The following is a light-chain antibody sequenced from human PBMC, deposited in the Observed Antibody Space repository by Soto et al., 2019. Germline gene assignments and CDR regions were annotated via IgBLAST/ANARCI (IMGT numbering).Light chain of an antibody. Sequence: QSVLTQPASVSGSPGQSINISCTGTSSDVGAYNYVSWYQQHPGKAPKLMIFEVSDRPSGVSNRFSGSKSGNTASLTISGLQAEDEADYYCSSYTSSNTLVFGGGTKLTVL. CDR3: SSYTSSNTLV. CDR1: SSDVGAYNY. CDR2: EVS. V-gene: IGLV2-14*01. J-gene: IGLJ2*01.